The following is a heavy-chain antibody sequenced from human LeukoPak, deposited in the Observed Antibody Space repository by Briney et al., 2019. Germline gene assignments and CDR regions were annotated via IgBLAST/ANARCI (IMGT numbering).Heavy chain of an antibody. J-gene: IGHJ6*03. CDR1: GFTFSSCS. CDR3: ARDSSPHYYYMDV. D-gene: IGHD2-2*01. Sequence: SGGSLRLSCAASGFTFSSCSMNWVRQAPGKGLEWVSSISSSSSYIYYADSVKGRFTISRDNAKNSLYLQMNSLRAEDTAVYYCARDSSPHYYYMDVWGKGTTVTVSS. CDR2: ISSSSSYI. V-gene: IGHV3-21*01.